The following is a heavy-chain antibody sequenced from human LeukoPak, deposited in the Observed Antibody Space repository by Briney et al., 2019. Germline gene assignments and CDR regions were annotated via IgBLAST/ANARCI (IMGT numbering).Heavy chain of an antibody. J-gene: IGHJ3*02. D-gene: IGHD2-15*01. V-gene: IGHV5-51*01. CDR3: ARHGSAFDI. Sequence: GGPLQISCKGSGSPFTSYWIGWVRQMRGKGLEWMGMIYPGDSDTRYSPSFQSQVTISADKSISTAYLQWSSLKASDTAMYFCARHGSAFDIWGQGTKVTVSS. CDR1: GSPFTSYW. CDR2: IYPGDSDT.